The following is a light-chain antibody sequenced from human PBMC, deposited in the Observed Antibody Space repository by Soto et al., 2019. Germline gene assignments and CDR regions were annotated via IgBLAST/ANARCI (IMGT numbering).Light chain of an antibody. Sequence: IQLTQSPSSLFASVGDRVTITCRASQGISSDLAWYQQKPGKAPKLLIYSASTLQNGVPSRFSGSGSGKDFTLTISVLQPEDFAIYYFHQVYGFPVTCGQGTRLEI. V-gene: IGKV1-9*01. CDR3: HQVYGFPVT. J-gene: IGKJ5*01. CDR2: SAS. CDR1: QGISSD.